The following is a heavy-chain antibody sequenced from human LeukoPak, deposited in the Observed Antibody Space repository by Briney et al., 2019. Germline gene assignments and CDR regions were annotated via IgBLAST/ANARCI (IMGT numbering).Heavy chain of an antibody. V-gene: IGHV3-30*02. J-gene: IGHJ4*02. CDR1: GFTFSSYG. Sequence: GGSLRLSCAASGFTFSSYGMHWVRQAPGKGLEWVAFIRYDGSNKYYADSVKGRFTISRDNSKNTLYPQMNSLRAEDTAVYYCAKDLTEYYCGSGIYWGQGTLVTVSS. D-gene: IGHD3-10*01. CDR3: AKDLTEYYCGSGIY. CDR2: IRYDGSNK.